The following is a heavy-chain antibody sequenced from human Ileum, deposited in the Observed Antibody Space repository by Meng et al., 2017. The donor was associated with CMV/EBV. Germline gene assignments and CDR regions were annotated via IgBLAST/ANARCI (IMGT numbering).Heavy chain of an antibody. CDR3: ARRPYGINYFDF. CDR2: ISYGGTT. J-gene: IGHJ4*02. V-gene: IGHV4-39*01. CDR1: GGSFSCSRSP. D-gene: IGHD4-17*01. Sequence: SGGSFSCSRSPWGCGSLRPPPGKGVESLGPISYGGTTYYTPSLQSRVTISVDTANNQFSLNLNSVTAADTAVYYCARRPYGINYFDFWGLGTLVTVSS.